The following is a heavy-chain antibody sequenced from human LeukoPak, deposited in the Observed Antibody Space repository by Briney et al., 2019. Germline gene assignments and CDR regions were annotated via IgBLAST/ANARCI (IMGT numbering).Heavy chain of an antibody. CDR2: MNPNSGNT. Sequence: ASVTVSCKASGYTFTSYDINWVRQATGQGLEWMGWMNPNSGNTGYAQKFQGRVTIIRNTSISTAYMELSSLRSEDTAVYYCARGRHGKISSSWYRYDAFDIWGQGTMVTVSS. D-gene: IGHD6-13*01. CDR3: ARGRHGKISSSWYRYDAFDI. CDR1: GYTFTSYD. V-gene: IGHV1-8*03. J-gene: IGHJ3*02.